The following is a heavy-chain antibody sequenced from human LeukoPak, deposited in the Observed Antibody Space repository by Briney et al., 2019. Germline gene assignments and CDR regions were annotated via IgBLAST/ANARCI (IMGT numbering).Heavy chain of an antibody. Sequence: SVKVSCKASGGTFSSYAISWVRQAPGQGLEWMGGIIPIFGTANYAQKFQGRVTITADDSTSTAYMELSSLRSEDTAVYYCARDGYYYDSSGYYFYYWGQGTLVTVSS. J-gene: IGHJ4*02. CDR1: GGTFSSYA. D-gene: IGHD3-22*01. CDR2: IIPIFGTA. CDR3: ARDGYYYDSSGYYFYY. V-gene: IGHV1-69*01.